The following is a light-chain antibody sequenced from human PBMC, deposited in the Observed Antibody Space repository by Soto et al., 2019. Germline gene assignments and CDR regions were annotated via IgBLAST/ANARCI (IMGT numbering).Light chain of an antibody. J-gene: IGKJ1*01. CDR1: QSVSNSY. CDR3: QQYGSSPPEA. CDR2: GAS. V-gene: IGKV3-20*01. Sequence: EIVLTQSPGTLSLSPGKRATLSCRTSQSVSNSYLAWYQQKPGQAPRLLIYGASSRATGIPDRFSGSGSGTDFPLTISRLEPEDFAVYYCQQYGSSPPEAFGQGTKVEIK.